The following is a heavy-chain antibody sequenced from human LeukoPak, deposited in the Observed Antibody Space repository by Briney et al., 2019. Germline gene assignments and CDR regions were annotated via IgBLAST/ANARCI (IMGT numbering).Heavy chain of an antibody. J-gene: IGHJ3*02. CDR2: FDPEDGET. D-gene: IGHD6-6*01. CDR1: GYTLTELS. V-gene: IGHV1-24*01. CDR3: ATASLPSIAARGAFDI. Sequence: ASVKVSCKVSGYTLTELSMHWVRQAPGKGLEWMGGFDPEDGETIYAQKFQGRVTMTEDTSTDTAYMELSSLRSEDTAVYYCATASLPSIAARGAFDIWGQGTMVTVS.